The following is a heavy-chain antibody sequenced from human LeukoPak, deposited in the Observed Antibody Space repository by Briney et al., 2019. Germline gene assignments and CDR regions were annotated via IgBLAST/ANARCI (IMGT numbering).Heavy chain of an antibody. D-gene: IGHD7-27*01. CDR2: IYDGGVYT. CDR1: GFTFSTFV. Sequence: GGSLRLSCAASGFTFSTFVMSWVRLAPGKGLEWVSTIYDGGVYTYYADSVKGRFTISRGDSEDTLYLQMSSLRVEDTAKYYCVKGHWADDWGQGTLVTVSS. V-gene: IGHV3-23*01. J-gene: IGHJ4*02. CDR3: VKGHWADD.